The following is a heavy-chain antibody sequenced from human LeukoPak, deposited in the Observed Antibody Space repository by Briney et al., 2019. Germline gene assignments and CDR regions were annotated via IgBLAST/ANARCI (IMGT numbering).Heavy chain of an antibody. CDR1: HYTFTSYG. CDR3: ARDPGVTSYYMDV. Sequence: GASVKVSCKASHYTFTSYGISWVGQAPGQGREWVGWISPYSGNTNSAQKLQGRVTMTTDTSTSTAYMELRSLRSDDTAVYYCARDPGVTSYYMDVWGKGTTVTVSS. V-gene: IGHV1-18*01. CDR2: ISPYSGNT. D-gene: IGHD2-21*02. J-gene: IGHJ6*03.